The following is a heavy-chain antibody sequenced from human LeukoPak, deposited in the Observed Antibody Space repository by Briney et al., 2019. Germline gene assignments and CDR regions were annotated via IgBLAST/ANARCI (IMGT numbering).Heavy chain of an antibody. CDR3: ARLKMGDYYYGMDV. J-gene: IGHJ6*02. D-gene: IGHD1-26*01. CDR1: GGSISSSSYY. V-gene: IGHV4-39*07. CDR2: IYYSGST. Sequence: SETLSLTCTVSGGSISSSSYYWGWIRQPPGKGLEWIGSIYYSGSTYYNPSLKSRVTISVDTSKNQFSLKLSSVTAADTAVYYCARLKMGDYYYGMDVWGQGTTVTVSS.